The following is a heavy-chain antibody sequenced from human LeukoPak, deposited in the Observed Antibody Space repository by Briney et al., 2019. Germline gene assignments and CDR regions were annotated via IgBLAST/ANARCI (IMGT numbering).Heavy chain of an antibody. V-gene: IGHV3-21*01. CDR1: GLTFSSYS. CDR2: ISSSSSYI. J-gene: IGHJ4*02. D-gene: IGHD5-12*01. Sequence: GGSLRLSCAASGLTFSSYSMNWVRQAPGKGLEWVSAISSSSSYIYYADSVKGRFTISRDNAKNSLYLQMNSLRAEHTAVYYCARDRGYSGYDAFLDYWGQGTLVTVSS. CDR3: ARDRGYSGYDAFLDY.